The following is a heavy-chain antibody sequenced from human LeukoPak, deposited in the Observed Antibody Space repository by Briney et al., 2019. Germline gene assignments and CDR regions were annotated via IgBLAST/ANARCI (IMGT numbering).Heavy chain of an antibody. D-gene: IGHD2-2*01. CDR3: ARRSAAVMEDWFDP. V-gene: IGHV4-59*08. CDR1: GGSISGYY. CDR2: IYYNGNT. Sequence: SETLSLTCTVSGGSISGYYWSWIRQSQGKGLVWIGYIYYNGNTNYNPSLKSRVTISVDMSKNQFSLKLSSVTAADTALYYCARRSAAVMEDWFDPWGQGTLVIVSS. J-gene: IGHJ5*02.